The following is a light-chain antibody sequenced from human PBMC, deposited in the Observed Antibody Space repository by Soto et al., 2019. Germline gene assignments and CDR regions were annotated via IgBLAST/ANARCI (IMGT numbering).Light chain of an antibody. CDR1: SSNIGAGYD. CDR2: GNS. J-gene: IGLJ2*01. Sequence: QSVLTQPPSVSGAPGQRVTISCTGSSSNIGAGYDVHWYQQLPGTAPKLLIYGNSNRPSGVPDRFSGSKSGTSASLAITGLKAEDEADYYRQSYDSSVSRVFGGGTQLTVL. CDR3: QSYDSSVSRV. V-gene: IGLV1-40*01.